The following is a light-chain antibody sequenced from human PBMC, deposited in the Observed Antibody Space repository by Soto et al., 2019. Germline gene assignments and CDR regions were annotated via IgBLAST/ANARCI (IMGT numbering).Light chain of an antibody. Sequence: QSALTQPASVSGSPGQPIIIPCTGTSSDIGGYNYVSWYQHYPGKAPKLMIYDVVNRPSGVSDRFSGSKSGNTASLTISGLQAEDEAYYYCSSYAGSSNSLVFGGGTQLTVL. CDR2: DVV. V-gene: IGLV2-14*03. J-gene: IGLJ2*01. CDR1: SSDIGGYNY. CDR3: SSYAGSSNSLV.